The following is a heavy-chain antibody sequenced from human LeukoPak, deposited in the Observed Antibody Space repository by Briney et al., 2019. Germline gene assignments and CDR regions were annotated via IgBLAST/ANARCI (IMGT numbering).Heavy chain of an antibody. V-gene: IGHV3-7*01. J-gene: IGHJ4*02. CDR3: ARGWSAGAWTDFDY. CDR1: GFTFSSYW. CDR2: IKQDGSEK. Sequence: GGSLRLSCAASGFTFSSYWMSWVRQAPGKGLEWVANIKQDGSEKYYVDSVKGRFTISRDNAKNSLYLQMNSLRAEDTAVYYCARGWSAGAWTDFDYWGQGTLVTVSS. D-gene: IGHD3/OR15-3a*01.